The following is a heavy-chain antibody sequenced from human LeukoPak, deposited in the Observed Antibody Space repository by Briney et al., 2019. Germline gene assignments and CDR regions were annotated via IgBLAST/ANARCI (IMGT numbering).Heavy chain of an antibody. V-gene: IGHV1-46*01. J-gene: IGHJ4*02. D-gene: IGHD1-26*01. CDR1: GYTFTSYF. CDR2: INPSGGST. CDR3: ARDSGSYADY. Sequence: ASVKVSCKTSGYTFTSYFIRWVRQAPGQGLEWMGMINPSGGSTSYAQKFQGRVTMTRDTSTSTVYMELSSLRSEDTAVYYCARDSGSYADYWGQGTLVTVSS.